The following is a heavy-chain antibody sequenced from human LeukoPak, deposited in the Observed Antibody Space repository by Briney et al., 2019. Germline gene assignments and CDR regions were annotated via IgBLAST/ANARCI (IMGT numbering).Heavy chain of an antibody. Sequence: PGGSLRLSCAASGFTFSSYWTTWVRQAPGKGLEWVANIKQDGSEKYYVDSVKGRFTISRDNAKNSLSLQMNSLRAEDTAVYYCARRDHGDYGEEYWGQGTLVTVSS. CDR3: ARRDHGDYGEEY. D-gene: IGHD4-17*01. CDR2: IKQDGSEK. CDR1: GFTFSSYW. J-gene: IGHJ4*02. V-gene: IGHV3-7*01.